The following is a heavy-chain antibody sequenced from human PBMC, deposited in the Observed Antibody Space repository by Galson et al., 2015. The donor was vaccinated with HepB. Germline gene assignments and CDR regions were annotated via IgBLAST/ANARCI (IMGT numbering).Heavy chain of an antibody. J-gene: IGHJ5*02. D-gene: IGHD3-10*01. CDR1: GFTFDDYA. Sequence: SLRLSCAASGFTFDDYAMHWVRQAPGKGLEWVSGISWNSGSIGYADSVKGRFTISRDNAKNSLYLQMNSLRAEDTALYYCAKDSGYKWFDPWGQGTLVTVSS. CDR3: AKDSGYKWFDP. CDR2: ISWNSGSI. V-gene: IGHV3-9*01.